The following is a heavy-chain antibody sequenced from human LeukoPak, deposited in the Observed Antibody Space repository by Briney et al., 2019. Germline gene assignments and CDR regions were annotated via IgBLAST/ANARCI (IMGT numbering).Heavy chain of an antibody. CDR1: GVPISGYY. D-gene: IGHD5-18*01. Sequence: PSETLSLTCSVSGVPISGYYWHWIRQSAGKALEWIGRIYANGGTNYNPSLRSRVSMSVDTSKNQFSLKLTSVTAADTAIYYCARDFTRNSYAVAEFFHPWGQGTLVSVSS. V-gene: IGHV4-4*07. CDR2: IYANGGT. J-gene: IGHJ1*01. CDR3: ARDFTRNSYAVAEFFHP.